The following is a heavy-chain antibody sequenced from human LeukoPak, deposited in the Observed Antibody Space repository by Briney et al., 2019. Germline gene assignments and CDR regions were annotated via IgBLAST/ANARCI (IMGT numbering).Heavy chain of an antibody. D-gene: IGHD3-10*01. CDR3: AKDPGSYSGGGYNY. CDR1: GFTFSDYG. Sequence: GGSLRLSCAASGFTFSDYGMHWVRQAPGKGLEWVAFIRYDGSNKYYADSVKGRFTISRDNSKNTQYLQMNSLRAEDTAVYYCAKDPGSYSGGGYNYWGQGTLVTVSS. V-gene: IGHV3-30*02. CDR2: IRYDGSNK. J-gene: IGHJ4*02.